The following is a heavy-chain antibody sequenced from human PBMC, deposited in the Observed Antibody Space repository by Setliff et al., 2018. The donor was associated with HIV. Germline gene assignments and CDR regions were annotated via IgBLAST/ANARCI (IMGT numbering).Heavy chain of an antibody. CDR2: LSYQGTNI. CDR3: ARAGTDYYYFLVN. D-gene: IGHD3-9*01. V-gene: IGHV3-30*19. J-gene: IGHJ4*02. CDR1: GFRFDDFG. Sequence: PGGSLRLSCAASGFRFDDFGMSWFRQAPGKGLEWVAVLSYQGTNIYYADSVRGRFTVSRDTSRNTFYLEMNSLRPEDTALYFCARAGTDYYYFLVNWGQGTLVTVSS.